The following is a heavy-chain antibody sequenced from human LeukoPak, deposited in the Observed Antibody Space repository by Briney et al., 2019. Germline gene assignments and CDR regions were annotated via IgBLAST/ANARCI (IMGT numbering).Heavy chain of an antibody. Sequence: ASVKVSCKASGYTFTSYAMNWVRQAPGQGLEWVGWINTNTGNPTYAQGFTGRFVFSLDTSVSTAYLQISSLKAEDTAVYYCARHHYDSSGYYSFVFDYWGQGTLVTVSS. CDR3: ARHHYDSSGYYSFVFDY. D-gene: IGHD3-22*01. CDR2: INTNTGNP. J-gene: IGHJ4*02. V-gene: IGHV7-4-1*02. CDR1: GYTFTSYA.